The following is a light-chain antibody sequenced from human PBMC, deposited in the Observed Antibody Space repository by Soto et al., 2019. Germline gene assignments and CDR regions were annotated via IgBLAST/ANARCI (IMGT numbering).Light chain of an antibody. CDR2: KGS. CDR1: SSDVGSYNL. CDR3: CSYAGSSTLYVV. J-gene: IGLJ2*01. Sequence: QSVLTQPASVSGSPGQSITISCTGTSSDVGSYNLVSWYQQHPGKAPKLMIYKGSKRPSGVSNRFSGSKSGNTASLTISGLQAEDEADYYCCSYAGSSTLYVVFGGGTQLTVL. V-gene: IGLV2-23*01.